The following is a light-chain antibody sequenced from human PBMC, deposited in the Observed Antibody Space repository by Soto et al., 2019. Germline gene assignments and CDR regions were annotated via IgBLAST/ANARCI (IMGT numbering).Light chain of an antibody. CDR3: QQDNNWPLLT. J-gene: IGKJ4*01. V-gene: IGKV3-15*01. CDR2: GAS. Sequence: EIVMTQSPATLSVSPGERATLSCRASQSVSSNLAWYQQKPGQAPRLLIYGASTRATGIPARFSGSGSGTEFTLTISSLQSEDFAVYYCQQDNNWPLLTFGGGTKVAIK. CDR1: QSVSSN.